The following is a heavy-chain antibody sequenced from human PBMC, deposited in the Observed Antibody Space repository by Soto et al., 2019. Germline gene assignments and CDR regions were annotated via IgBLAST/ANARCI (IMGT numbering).Heavy chain of an antibody. CDR3: ARGLEFKIFGVPRGNYYYQMDV. Sequence: QVQLVQSGADVKKPGASVKVSCQASGYTFTSYDINWVRQATGQGLEWMGSINPNSGDTGYAQKFPGRVTMNRNTSITTAYMELNSLRSEDTAVYYCARGLEFKIFGVPRGNYYYQMDVWGKGTTVTVSS. D-gene: IGHD3-3*01. CDR2: INPNSGDT. V-gene: IGHV1-8*01. CDR1: GYTFTSYD. J-gene: IGHJ6*03.